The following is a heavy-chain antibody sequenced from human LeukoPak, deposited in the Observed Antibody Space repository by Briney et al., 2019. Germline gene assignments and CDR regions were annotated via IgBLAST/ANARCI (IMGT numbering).Heavy chain of an antibody. CDR2: INHSGST. D-gene: IGHD6-6*01. Sequence: SETLSLTCAVYGGSFSGYYWSWIRQPPGEGLEWIGEINHSGSTNYNPSLKSRVTISVDTSKNQFSLKLSSVTAADTAVYYCARVEASSSSGPYGYWGQGTLVTVSS. CDR1: GGSFSGYY. V-gene: IGHV4-34*01. CDR3: ARVEASSSSGPYGY. J-gene: IGHJ4*02.